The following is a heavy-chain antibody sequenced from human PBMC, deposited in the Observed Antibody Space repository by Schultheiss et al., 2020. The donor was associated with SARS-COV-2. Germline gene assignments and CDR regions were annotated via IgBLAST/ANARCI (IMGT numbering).Heavy chain of an antibody. Sequence: SETLSLTCAVYGGSFSGYYWSWIRQPPGKGLEWIGEINHSGSTNYNPSLKSRVTISVDTSKNQFSLKLSSVTAADTAVYYCARFAGYCSGGSCYRWFDPWGQGTLVTVSS. CDR3: ARFAGYCSGGSCYRWFDP. CDR2: INHSGST. CDR1: GGSFSGYY. V-gene: IGHV4-34*01. J-gene: IGHJ5*02. D-gene: IGHD2-15*01.